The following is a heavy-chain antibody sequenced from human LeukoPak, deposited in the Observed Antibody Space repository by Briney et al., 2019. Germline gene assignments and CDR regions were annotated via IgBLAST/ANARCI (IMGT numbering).Heavy chain of an antibody. V-gene: IGHV3-21*01. CDR1: GSTFSSYE. CDR3: ASFTIGRGVYSDY. CDR2: ISSSNYI. D-gene: IGHD3-10*01. Sequence: GGSLRLSCAASGSTFSSYEMNWVRQAPGKGLECVSSISSSNYIYYADSVKGRFTISRDNAKSSLFLQMNNLRAEDTAVYYCASFTIGRGVYSDYWGQGTLITVSS. J-gene: IGHJ4*02.